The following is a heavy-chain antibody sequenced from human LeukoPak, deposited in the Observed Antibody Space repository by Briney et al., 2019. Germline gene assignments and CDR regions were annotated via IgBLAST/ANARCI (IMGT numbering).Heavy chain of an antibody. D-gene: IGHD3-10*01. CDR1: GFTFSSYE. J-gene: IGHJ4*02. Sequence: GGSLRLSCAASGFTFSSYEMNWVRQAPGKGLEGVSYISSSGSTIYYADSVKGRFTISRDNAKNPLYLQMNSLRAEDTAVYYCARAFFYGSGSYSVSYFDYWGQGTLVTVSS. CDR3: ARAFFYGSGSYSVSYFDY. CDR2: ISSSGSTI. V-gene: IGHV3-48*03.